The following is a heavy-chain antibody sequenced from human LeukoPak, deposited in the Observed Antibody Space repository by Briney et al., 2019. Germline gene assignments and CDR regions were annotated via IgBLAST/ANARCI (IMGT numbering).Heavy chain of an antibody. CDR1: GGSISSYY. Sequence: PSETLSLTCTDSGGSISSYYWSWIRQPPGKGLEWIGYIYYSGSTNYNPSLKSRVTISVDTSKNQFSLKLSSVTAADTAVYYCARERRDGYNWFDYWGQGTLVTVSS. J-gene: IGHJ4*02. D-gene: IGHD5-24*01. CDR3: ARERRDGYNWFDY. V-gene: IGHV4-59*01. CDR2: IYYSGST.